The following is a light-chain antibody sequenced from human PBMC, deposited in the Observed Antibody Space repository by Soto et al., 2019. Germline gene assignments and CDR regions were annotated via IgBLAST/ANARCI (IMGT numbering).Light chain of an antibody. Sequence: EIVLTQSPATLSLSPGERATLSCRASQSVRGYLAWYQQKPGQAPRLLIYDASSRATGIPDRFSGSGSGTDFTLTISRLEPEDFAVYYCQQYGSSPTWTFGQGTKVDIK. V-gene: IGKV3-20*01. J-gene: IGKJ1*01. CDR1: QSVRGY. CDR3: QQYGSSPTWT. CDR2: DAS.